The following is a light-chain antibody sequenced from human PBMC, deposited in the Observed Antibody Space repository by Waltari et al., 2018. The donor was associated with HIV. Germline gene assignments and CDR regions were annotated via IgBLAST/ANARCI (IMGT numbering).Light chain of an antibody. CDR2: RNN. CDR1: SSKIGTNY. V-gene: IGLV1-47*01. J-gene: IGLJ3*02. CDR3: AAWDDSLSGGV. Sequence: QSVLTQPPSASGTPGQRVTASCSGCSSKIGTNYVYWYHQLPGTAPTSLTFRNNQLPSGVTDRFASSKSGNSASMAIRGLRSEDEADYDCAAWDDSLSGGVFGGGTKLTVL.